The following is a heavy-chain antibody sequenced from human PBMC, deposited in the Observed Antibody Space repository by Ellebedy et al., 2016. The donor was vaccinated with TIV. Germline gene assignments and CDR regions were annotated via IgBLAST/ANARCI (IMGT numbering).Heavy chain of an antibody. CDR3: ARARGQYLYGSGSYFTN. Sequence: MPSETLSLTFVVKGGSFNGYFWSWIRQSPGKGLAWRGEINPSATANYHPSLKSRFTMSVDTPEKQFSLRLTYGTAADTAVYYCARARGQYLYGSGSYFTNWGQGEVVTVSS. CDR2: INPSATA. J-gene: IGHJ4*02. V-gene: IGHV4-34*01. CDR1: GGSFNGYF. D-gene: IGHD3-10*01.